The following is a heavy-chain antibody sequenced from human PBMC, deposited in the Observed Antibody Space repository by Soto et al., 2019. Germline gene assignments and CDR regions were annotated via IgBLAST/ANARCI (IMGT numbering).Heavy chain of an antibody. CDR2: IKSKSDGGAT. D-gene: IGHD1-26*01. V-gene: IGHV3-15*07. CDR3: TTNKWYSGTLDV. J-gene: IGHJ6*02. Sequence: PGRPLRLPCAASGFTLSNAWMHRARQAPGKGLEWVGRIKSKSDGGATDYAAPVRGRFTFSRDDSRNTLYLQMNRLKNEDTGEYFCTTNKWYSGTLDVWGQGTTVTVSS. CDR1: GFTLSNAW.